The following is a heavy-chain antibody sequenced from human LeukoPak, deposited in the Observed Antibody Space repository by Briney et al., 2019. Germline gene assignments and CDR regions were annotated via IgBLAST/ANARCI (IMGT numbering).Heavy chain of an antibody. CDR1: GGSISSYY. CDR2: IYYSGST. D-gene: IGHD6-19*01. V-gene: IGHV4-59*01. CDR3: ARDRSGWYFDAFDI. J-gene: IGHJ3*02. Sequence: PSETLSLTCTVSGGSISSYYWSWIRQPPGKGLEWIGYIYYSGSTNYNPSLKSRVTISVDTSKNQFPLKLSSVTAADTAVYYCARDRSGWYFDAFDIWGQGTMVTVSS.